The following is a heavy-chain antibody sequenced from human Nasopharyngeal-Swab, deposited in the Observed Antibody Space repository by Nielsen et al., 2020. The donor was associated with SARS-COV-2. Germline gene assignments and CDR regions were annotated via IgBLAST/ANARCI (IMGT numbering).Heavy chain of an antibody. D-gene: IGHD6-19*01. Sequence: ASVKVSCKASGYTFTSYAMHWVRQAPGQRLEWMGWISAYNGNTNYAQKLQGRVTMTTDTSTSTAYMELRSLRSDDTAVYYCARDSSGWFDYWGQGTLVTVSS. CDR2: ISAYNGNT. CDR3: ARDSSGWFDY. CDR1: GYTFTSYA. J-gene: IGHJ4*02. V-gene: IGHV1-18*01.